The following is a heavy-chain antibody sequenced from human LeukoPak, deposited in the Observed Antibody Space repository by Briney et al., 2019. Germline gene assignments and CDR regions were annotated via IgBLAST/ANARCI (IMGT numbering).Heavy chain of an antibody. Sequence: SETLSLTCTVSGGSISSGSYYWSWIRQPAGKGLEWIGRIYTSGSTNYNPSLKSRVTISVDTSKNQFSLKLSSVTAADTAVYYCARGKGPIQLWLHAFDIWGQGTMVTVSS. CDR1: GGSISSGSYY. J-gene: IGHJ3*02. V-gene: IGHV4-61*02. CDR3: ARGKGPIQLWLHAFDI. D-gene: IGHD5-18*01. CDR2: IYTSGST.